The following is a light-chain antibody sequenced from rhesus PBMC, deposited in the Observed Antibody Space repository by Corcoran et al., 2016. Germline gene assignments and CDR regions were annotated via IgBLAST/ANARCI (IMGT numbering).Light chain of an antibody. Sequence: DIQMTQSPSSLSASVGDRVTITCRASQGISSWLAWYQQTPGKAPKLLIYKASSLQSGVPSRFTGSGSRTDFTLTISSLQPEDFATYNYQQYNSAPPTFGPGTKLDIK. J-gene: IGKJ3*01. CDR1: QGISSW. CDR2: KAS. CDR3: QQYNSAPPT. V-gene: IGKV1-21*01.